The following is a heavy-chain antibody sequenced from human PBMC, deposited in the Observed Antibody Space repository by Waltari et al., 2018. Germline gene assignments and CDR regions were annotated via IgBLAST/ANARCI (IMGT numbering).Heavy chain of an antibody. J-gene: IGHJ4*02. V-gene: IGHV3-74*01. CDR2: SNSDGSST. CDR3: ARGRAKQLRRGGFDY. Sequence: EVQLVESGGGLVQPGGSLRLSCAASGFTFSSYWMHWVRQAPGKGLVWVSRSNSDGSSTSYADSVKGRFTISRDNAKNTLYLQMNSLRAEDTAVYYCARGRAKQLRRGGFDYWGQGTLVTVSS. CDR1: GFTFSSYW. D-gene: IGHD6-6*01.